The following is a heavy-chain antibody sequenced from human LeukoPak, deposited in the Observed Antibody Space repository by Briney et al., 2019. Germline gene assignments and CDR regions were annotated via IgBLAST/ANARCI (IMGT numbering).Heavy chain of an antibody. J-gene: IGHJ5*02. D-gene: IGHD2-8*01. CDR3: AKDIDLGYCTNGVCFALGFDP. CDR2: ISWNSGSI. CDR1: GFTFDDYA. V-gene: IGHV3-9*01. Sequence: GRSLRLSCAASGFTFDDYAMHWVRQAPGKGLEWVSGISWNSGSIGYADSVKGRFTISRDNAKNSLYLQMNSLRAEDTALCYCAKDIDLGYCTNGVCFALGFDPWGQGTLVTVSS.